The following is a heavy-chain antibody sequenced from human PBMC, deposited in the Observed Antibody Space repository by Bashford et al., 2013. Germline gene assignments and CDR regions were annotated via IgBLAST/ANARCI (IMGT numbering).Heavy chain of an antibody. CDR2: IIPIFGTA. V-gene: IGHV1-69*13. CDR1: GGTFSSYA. Sequence: SVKVSCKASGGTFSSYAISWVRQAPGQGLEWMGGIIPIFGTANYAQKFQGRVTITADESTSTAYMELSSLRSEDTAVYYCAREVMDTAMVLPLENYYYGMDVWGQGTTVTVSS. CDR3: AREVMDTAMVLPLENYYYGMDV. D-gene: IGHD5-18*01. J-gene: IGHJ6*02.